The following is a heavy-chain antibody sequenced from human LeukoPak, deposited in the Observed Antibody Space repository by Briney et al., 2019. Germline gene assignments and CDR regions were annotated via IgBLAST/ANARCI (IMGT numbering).Heavy chain of an antibody. CDR3: ARDQPYYDLWSGYFAY. Sequence: ASVKVSCKTSGYTFTTYGISWLRQAPGQGLEWMAWISPYNDNTYYAYKFQGRVTMTTHTSTSTAYMELRNLRSDDTAVYYCARDQPYYDLWSGYFAYWGQGTPVTVSS. CDR2: ISPYNDNT. CDR1: GYTFTTYG. J-gene: IGHJ4*02. D-gene: IGHD3-3*01. V-gene: IGHV1-18*04.